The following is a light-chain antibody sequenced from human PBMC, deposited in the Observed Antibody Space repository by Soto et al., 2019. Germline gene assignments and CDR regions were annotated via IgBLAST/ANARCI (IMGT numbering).Light chain of an antibody. Sequence: MVLTQSPGTLSLSPGEGATLSCRASQSVSSKLAWYQQKPGQAPRLLIYGASTRATGIPARFSGSGSGTEFTLTISSLQTEDFATYYCQQHGQWPITFGQGTRLEIK. CDR3: QQHGQWPIT. J-gene: IGKJ5*01. CDR1: QSVSSK. V-gene: IGKV3-15*01. CDR2: GAS.